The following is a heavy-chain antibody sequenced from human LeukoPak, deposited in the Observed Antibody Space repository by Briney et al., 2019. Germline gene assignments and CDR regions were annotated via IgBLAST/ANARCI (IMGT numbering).Heavy chain of an antibody. CDR3: ARDGGSYFPFDF. CDR2: INVSGGST. Sequence: GGSLRLSCAASGFTFSSYAMNWVRQAPGKGLEWVSSINVSGGSTYYADSVKGRFTISRDNSKNTLYLQMNSLRAEDTAVYYCARDGGSYFPFDFWGQGTLVTVSS. V-gene: IGHV3-23*01. CDR1: GFTFSSYA. D-gene: IGHD1-26*01. J-gene: IGHJ4*02.